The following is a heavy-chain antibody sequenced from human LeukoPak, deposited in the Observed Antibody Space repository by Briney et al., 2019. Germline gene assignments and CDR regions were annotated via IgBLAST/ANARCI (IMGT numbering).Heavy chain of an antibody. D-gene: IGHD3-22*01. CDR2: MNPNSGNT. J-gene: IGHJ5*02. CDR3: ARLYDMSGYWIDL. V-gene: IGHV1-8*03. CDR1: GYTFTSYD. Sequence: ASVKVSCKASGYTFTSYDINWVRQATGQGLEWMGWMNPNSGNTGYAQKFQGRVTITRNTSISTAYMELSSLRSEDTAVYYCARLYDMSGYWIDLWGQGTLVTVSS.